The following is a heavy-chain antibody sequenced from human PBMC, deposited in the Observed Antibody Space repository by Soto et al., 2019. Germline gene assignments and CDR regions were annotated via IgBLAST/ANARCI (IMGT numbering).Heavy chain of an antibody. J-gene: IGHJ5*02. D-gene: IGHD6-6*01. CDR2: IYYSGST. V-gene: IGHV4-59*01. CDR3: ASGYSSSMAWFDP. Sequence: SETLSLTCTVSGGSISSYYWRWIRQPPGKGLEWIGYIYYSGSTNYNPSLKSRVTISVDTSKNQFSLKLSSVTAADTAVYYCASGYSSSMAWFDPWGQGTLVTVSS. CDR1: GGSISSYY.